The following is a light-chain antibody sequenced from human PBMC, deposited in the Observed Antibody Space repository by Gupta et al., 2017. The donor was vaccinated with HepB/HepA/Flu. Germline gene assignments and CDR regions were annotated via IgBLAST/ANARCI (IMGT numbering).Light chain of an antibody. CDR1: QSINNN. CDR2: GAS. Sequence: EIVMTQSPATLSVSPGERATLSCRASQSINNNLAWYQQKPGQAPRLLIYGASTRATGIPARFSGSGSGTEFTLTISSRQSEDFAVYYCQQYNKWPPLTFGGGTKVEIK. CDR3: QQYNKWPPLT. V-gene: IGKV3-15*01. J-gene: IGKJ4*01.